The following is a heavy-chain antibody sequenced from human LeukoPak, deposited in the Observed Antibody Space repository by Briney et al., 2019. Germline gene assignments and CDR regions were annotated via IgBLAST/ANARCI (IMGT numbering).Heavy chain of an antibody. J-gene: IGHJ3*02. Sequence: MPGGSLRLSCAASGFSFSNCSMNWVRPAPGKGLEWVSSISSSSTYIYYADSLEGRFTISRDNVRNSLYLQMNSLRAEDTAVYYCAGDYEGNLAFDSWGQGTMGTVSS. V-gene: IGHV3-21*01. CDR3: AGDYEGNLAFDS. CDR2: ISSSSTYI. D-gene: IGHD4-23*01. CDR1: GFSFSNCS.